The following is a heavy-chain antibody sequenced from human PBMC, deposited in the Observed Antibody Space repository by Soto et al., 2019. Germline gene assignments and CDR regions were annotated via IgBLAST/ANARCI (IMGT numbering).Heavy chain of an antibody. CDR2: MNPNSGNT. V-gene: IGHV1-8*01. D-gene: IGHD3-3*01. J-gene: IGHJ6*03. Sequence: QVPLVQSGAEVKKPGASVKVSCKASGYTFTSYDINWVRQATGQGLEWMGWMNPNSGNTGYAQKFQGRVTMTRNTSISTAYMELSSLRSEDTAVYYCARDGIFGVVISYYYMDVWGKGTTVTVSS. CDR1: GYTFTSYD. CDR3: ARDGIFGVVISYYYMDV.